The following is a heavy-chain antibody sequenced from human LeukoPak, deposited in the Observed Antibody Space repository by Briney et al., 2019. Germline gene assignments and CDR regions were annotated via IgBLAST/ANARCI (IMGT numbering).Heavy chain of an antibody. CDR3: ARHTIFEVVIYNWFDP. CDR1: GYSISSGYY. V-gene: IGHV4-38-2*01. Sequence: PSETLSLTCAVSGYSISSGYYWGWIRQPPGKGLEWIGSIYHSGSTYYNPSLKSRVTISVDTSKNQFSLKLSSVTAADTAVYYCARHTIFEVVIYNWFDPWGQGTLVTVSS. J-gene: IGHJ5*02. D-gene: IGHD3-3*01. CDR2: IYHSGST.